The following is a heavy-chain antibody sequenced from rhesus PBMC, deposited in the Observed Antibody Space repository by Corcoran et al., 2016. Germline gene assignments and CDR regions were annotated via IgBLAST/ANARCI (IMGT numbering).Heavy chain of an antibody. D-gene: IGHD6-13*01. V-gene: IGHV4-165*02. J-gene: IGHJ4*01. CDR2: IGGSSGST. CDR1: GGSLGGSY. CDR3: ARTWYSSWSFDY. Sequence: QVQLQASGPGLVKPSETLSLTCAVSGGSLGGSYWTWIRHPPGKGLEWIGNIGGSSGSTYYNPSLKSRVTISTDTSKNQFSLKLSSVTAADTAVYYCARTWYSSWSFDYWGQGVLVTVSS.